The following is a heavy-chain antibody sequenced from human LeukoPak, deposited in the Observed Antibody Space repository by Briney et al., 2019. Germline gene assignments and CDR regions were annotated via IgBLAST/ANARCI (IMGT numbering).Heavy chain of an antibody. D-gene: IGHD3-22*01. CDR1: GFIFDDYS. V-gene: IGHV3-20*04. CDR2: INWSGGST. CDR3: ARGSSGYGYYYGMDV. J-gene: IGHJ6*02. Sequence: PGGSLRLSCAASGFIFDDYSMSWVRQAPGKGLEWVSGINWSGGSTGYADSVKGRFTISRDNAKNSLYLQMNSLRAEDTALYYCARGSSGYGYYYGMDVWGQGTTVTVSS.